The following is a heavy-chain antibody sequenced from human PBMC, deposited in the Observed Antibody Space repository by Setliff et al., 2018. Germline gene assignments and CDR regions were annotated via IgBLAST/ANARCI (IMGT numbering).Heavy chain of an antibody. CDR3: VRERSGYSSNWYTLDAFDI. J-gene: IGHJ3*02. Sequence: VGSLRLSCAASGFTFNTYNFNWVRQAPGKGLEWVSSIRSSTTYIYYADSVKGRFTFSRDNAKNSLYLQMSSLRAEDTAIYYCVRERSGYSSNWYTLDAFDIWGQGTMVTVSS. D-gene: IGHD6-13*01. CDR1: GFTFNTYN. CDR2: IRSSTTYI. V-gene: IGHV3-21*01.